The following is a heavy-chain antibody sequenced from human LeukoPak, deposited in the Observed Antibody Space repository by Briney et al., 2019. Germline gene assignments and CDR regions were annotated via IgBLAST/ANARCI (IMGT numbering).Heavy chain of an antibody. CDR2: IWYDGSNK. D-gene: IGHD3-22*01. J-gene: IGHJ4*02. CDR3: ARDQYYYDSSGYSIDY. V-gene: IGHV3-33*08. Sequence: PGGSLRLSCAASGLTFGSYWMNWVRQAPGKGLEWVAVIWYDGSNKYYADSVKGRFTISRDNSKNTLYLQMNSLRAEDTAVYYCARDQYYYDSSGYSIDYWGQGTLVTVSS. CDR1: GLTFGSYW.